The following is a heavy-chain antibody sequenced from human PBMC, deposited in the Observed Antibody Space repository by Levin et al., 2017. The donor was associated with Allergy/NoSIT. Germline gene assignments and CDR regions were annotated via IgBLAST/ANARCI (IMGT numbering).Heavy chain of an antibody. CDR3: AKTIQWLVLGPSFDI. V-gene: IGHV3-23*01. Sequence: LSLTCAASGFTFSSYAMSWVRQAPGKGLEWVSAISGSGGSTYYADSVKGRFTISRDNSKNTLYLQMNSLRAEDTAVYYCAKTIQWLVLGPSFDIWGQGTMVTVSS. J-gene: IGHJ3*02. CDR1: GFTFSSYA. CDR2: ISGSGGST. D-gene: IGHD6-19*01.